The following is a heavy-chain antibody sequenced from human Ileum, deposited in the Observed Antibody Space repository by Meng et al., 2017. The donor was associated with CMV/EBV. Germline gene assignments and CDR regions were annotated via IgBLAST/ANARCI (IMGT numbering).Heavy chain of an antibody. J-gene: IGHJ4*02. CDR2: INHGGGT. D-gene: IGHD3-10*01. CDR3: ARFPFSSTWFGETYDY. Sequence: QVHQQQWGAELLKPPETLFLTCAVYGGSFSGSYWSWIRQPPGKGLEWIGEINHGGGTNYHPSLKSRVTLSVDTAKNQFSLIVSSVTAADTAVYYCARFPFSSTWFGETYDYWGQGVLVTGSS. V-gene: IGHV4-34*02. CDR1: GGSFSGSY.